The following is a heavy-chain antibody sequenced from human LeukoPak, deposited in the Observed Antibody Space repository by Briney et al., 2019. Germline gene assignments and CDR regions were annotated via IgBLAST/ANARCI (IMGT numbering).Heavy chain of an antibody. V-gene: IGHV1-8*01. CDR2: MNPNSGNT. CDR1: GYTFTSYD. J-gene: IGHJ4*02. CDR3: AKTRNFWSGYSSDY. Sequence: GASVKVSCKASGYTFTSYDINWVRQATGQGLEWMGWMNPNSGNTGYAQKFQGRVTMTRDTSISTAYMELSRLRSDDTAVYYCAKTRNFWSGYSSDYWGQGTLVTVSS. D-gene: IGHD3-3*01.